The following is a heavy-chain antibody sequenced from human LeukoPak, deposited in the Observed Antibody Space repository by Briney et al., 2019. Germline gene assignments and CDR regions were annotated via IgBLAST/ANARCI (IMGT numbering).Heavy chain of an antibody. Sequence: GGSLRLSCAASGFTFSSYAMHWVRQAPGKGLEWVAVISYDGSNKYYADSVKGRFTISRDNSKNTLYLQMNSLRAEDTAVYYCARDRGSDYWGQGTLVTVSS. CDR2: ISYDGSNK. CDR1: GFTFSSYA. CDR3: ARDRGSDY. J-gene: IGHJ4*02. V-gene: IGHV3-30*04. D-gene: IGHD3-10*01.